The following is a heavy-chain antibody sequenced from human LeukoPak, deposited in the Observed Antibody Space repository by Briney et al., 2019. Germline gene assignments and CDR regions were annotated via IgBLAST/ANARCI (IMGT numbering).Heavy chain of an antibody. D-gene: IGHD6-6*01. CDR3: ARARGGSSSMNY. J-gene: IGHJ4*02. CDR2: ISSSGSTI. Sequence: GSLRLSCAASGITFSDYYKSWIRQASGKGLELVSYISSSGSTIYYADSVKGRFTISRNNAKNSLYLQMNSLRAEDTAVYYCARARGGSSSMNYWGQGTLVTVSS. CDR1: GITFSDYY. V-gene: IGHV3-11*01.